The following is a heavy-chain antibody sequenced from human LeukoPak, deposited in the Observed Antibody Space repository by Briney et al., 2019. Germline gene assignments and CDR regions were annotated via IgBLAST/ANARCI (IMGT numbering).Heavy chain of an antibody. D-gene: IGHD3-9*01. CDR2: ISYDGSNK. J-gene: IGHJ4*02. Sequence: GGSLRLSCAASGFTFSSYGMHWVRQAPGKGLEWVAVISYDGSNKYYADSVKGRFTISRDNSKNTLYLQMNSLRAEDTAVYYCAKDYPYYDILTGLDYWGQGTLVTVSS. CDR3: AKDYPYYDILTGLDY. CDR1: GFTFSSYG. V-gene: IGHV3-30*18.